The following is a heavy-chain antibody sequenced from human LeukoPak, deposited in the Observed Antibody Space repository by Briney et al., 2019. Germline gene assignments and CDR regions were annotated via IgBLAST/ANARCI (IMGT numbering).Heavy chain of an antibody. CDR1: GGSISSSSYY. J-gene: IGHJ4*02. Sequence: PSETLSLTCTVSGGSISSSSYYWGWIRQPPGKGLEWIGSIYYRGSTNYNPSLKSRVTMSVDTSKNQFSLKLSSVTAADTAVYYCAITYYYDSSGYYPRRFFFDYWGQGTLVTVSS. V-gene: IGHV4-39*07. D-gene: IGHD3-22*01. CDR3: AITYYYDSSGYYPRRFFFDY. CDR2: IYYRGST.